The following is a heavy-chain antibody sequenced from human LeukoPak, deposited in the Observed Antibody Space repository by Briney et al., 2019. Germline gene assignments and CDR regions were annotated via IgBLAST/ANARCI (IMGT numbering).Heavy chain of an antibody. CDR3: AELGITMIGGV. Sequence: GGSLRLSCGVSGFSVTSYWMSWVRQASGKGLEWVSYISSSGSTIYYADSVKGRFTISRDNAKNSLYLQMNSLRAEDTAVYYCAELGITMIGGVWGKGTTVTISS. D-gene: IGHD3-10*02. J-gene: IGHJ6*04. V-gene: IGHV3-48*03. CDR2: ISSSGSTI. CDR1: GFSVTSYW.